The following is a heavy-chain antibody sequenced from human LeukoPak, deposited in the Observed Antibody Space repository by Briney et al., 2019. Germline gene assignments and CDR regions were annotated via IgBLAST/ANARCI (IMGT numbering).Heavy chain of an antibody. D-gene: IGHD2-2*01. CDR2: IQYDGSNK. J-gene: IGHJ4*02. CDR3: AKGYLGYCSSTSCSLFDY. Sequence: GGSLRLSCAASGFTFSSYGMHWVRQAPGKGLEWVAFIQYDGSNKYYADSVRGRFTISRDNSKNTLYLQMNSLRAEDTAVYYCAKGYLGYCSSTSCSLFDYWGQGTLVTVSS. CDR1: GFTFSSYG. V-gene: IGHV3-30*02.